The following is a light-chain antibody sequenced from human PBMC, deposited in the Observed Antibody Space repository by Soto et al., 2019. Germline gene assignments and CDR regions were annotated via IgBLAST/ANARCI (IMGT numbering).Light chain of an antibody. V-gene: IGLV2-14*03. CDR2: EVS. Sequence: QSALTQPASVSGSPGQSITISCTGSSSDIGRYNYVSWYQQLPGKAPKLMIYEVSNRPSGVSNRFSGSKSGNTASLSISGLQAEDEAEYYCSSYTRSTTLNVLFGGGTKLTVL. CDR3: SSYTRSTTLNVL. CDR1: SSDIGRYNY. J-gene: IGLJ2*01.